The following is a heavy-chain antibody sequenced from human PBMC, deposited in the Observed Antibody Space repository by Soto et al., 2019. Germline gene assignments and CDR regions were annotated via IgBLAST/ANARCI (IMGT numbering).Heavy chain of an antibody. Sequence: QVQLVQSGAEVKKPGSSVKVSCKASGDTFSSYTISWVRQAPGQGLEWMGRIIPILDIANYAQKVQGRVTITTDKSTSTADMELSSLRYEDTAVYYCAAGGHGAFYIWGQGTMVTVSS. CDR1: GDTFSSYT. D-gene: IGHD1-26*01. CDR3: AAGGHGAFYI. V-gene: IGHV1-69*02. CDR2: IIPILDIA. J-gene: IGHJ3*02.